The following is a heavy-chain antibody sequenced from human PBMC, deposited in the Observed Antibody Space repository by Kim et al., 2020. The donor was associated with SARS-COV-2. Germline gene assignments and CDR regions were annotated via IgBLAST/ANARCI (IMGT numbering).Heavy chain of an antibody. CDR2: ISYDGSNK. J-gene: IGHJ4*02. CDR3: ARDTVTATLDY. D-gene: IGHD2-21*02. CDR1: GFTFSSYG. Sequence: GGSLRLSCAASGFTFSSYGMHWVRQAPGKGLEWVAVISYDGSNKYYADSVKGRFTISRDNSKNTLYLQMNSLRAEDTAVYYCARDTVTATLDYWGQGTLVTVSS. V-gene: IGHV3-33*05.